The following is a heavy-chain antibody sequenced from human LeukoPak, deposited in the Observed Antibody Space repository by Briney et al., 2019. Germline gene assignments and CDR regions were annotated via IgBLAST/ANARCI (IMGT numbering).Heavy chain of an antibody. J-gene: IGHJ5*02. V-gene: IGHV5-51*01. CDR2: IYPGDSYT. CDR3: ARHGVRYIPINWFDP. Sequence: GSLKISCKCSGYSFTSYWIGLVRQMPGKGLGCMGIIYPGDSYTRYSPSFQDQVTISAAKSISTAYLQWSSLKASDTAMYYCARHGVRYIPINWFDPWGQGTLVTVSS. CDR1: GYSFTSYW. D-gene: IGHD3-3*01.